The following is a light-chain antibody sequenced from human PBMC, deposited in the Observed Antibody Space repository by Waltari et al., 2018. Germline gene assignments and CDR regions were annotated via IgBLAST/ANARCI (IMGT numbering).Light chain of an antibody. V-gene: IGKV1-39*01. CDR2: TAS. J-gene: IGKJ4*01. Sequence: DIQMTQSPSSLSASLGDRVTITCRASQSISRYLNWFQQKPGKAPNLLIYTASSLETGVPSRFSGSGSGTDFTLTITSLQPEDFATYYCQQSYITPLTFGEGPRWRS. CDR3: QQSYITPLT. CDR1: QSISRY.